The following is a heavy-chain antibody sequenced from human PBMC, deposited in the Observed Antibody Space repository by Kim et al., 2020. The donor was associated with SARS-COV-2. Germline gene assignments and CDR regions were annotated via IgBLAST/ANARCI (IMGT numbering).Heavy chain of an antibody. J-gene: IGHJ4*02. D-gene: IGHD3-16*01. Sequence: TYYADSVKGPFTISRHNSKNPLYLQMNSLRAEDTAVYYCARVGPRDFDYWGQGTLVTVSS. V-gene: IGHV3-53*04. CDR3: ARVGPRDFDY. CDR2: T.